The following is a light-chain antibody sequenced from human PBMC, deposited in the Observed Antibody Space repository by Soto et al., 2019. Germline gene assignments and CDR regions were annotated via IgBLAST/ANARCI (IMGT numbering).Light chain of an antibody. V-gene: IGKV1-5*01. CDR3: HSRA. CDR1: QNINTW. Sequence: DIQMTQSPSTLSASVGDRVTITCRASQNINTWLAWYQQKPGKAPNLLIYDASTLESGVPSRFSGSGSETEFTLTISRLQPDDFATYFCHSRAFGQGTRLEIK. J-gene: IGKJ5*01. CDR2: DAS.